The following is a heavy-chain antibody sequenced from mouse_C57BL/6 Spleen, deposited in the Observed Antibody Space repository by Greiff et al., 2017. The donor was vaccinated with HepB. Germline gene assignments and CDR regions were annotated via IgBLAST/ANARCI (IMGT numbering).Heavy chain of an antibody. J-gene: IGHJ2*01. D-gene: IGHD2-3*01. CDR3: ARSDGYYAFDY. CDR2: IYPGDGDT. Sequence: QVQLQQSGPELVKPGASVKISCKASGYAFSSSWMNWVKQRPGQGLEWIGRIYPGDGDTNYNGKFKGKATLTADKSSSTAYMQLSSLTSEDSAVCLSARSDGYYAFDYWGQGTTLTVSS. CDR1: GYAFSSSW. V-gene: IGHV1-82*01.